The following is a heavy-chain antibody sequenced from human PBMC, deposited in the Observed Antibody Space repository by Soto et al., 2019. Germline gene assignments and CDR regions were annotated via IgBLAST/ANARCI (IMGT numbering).Heavy chain of an antibody. CDR3: ATLTADF. Sequence: ITLEESGPTLVKPTETLTLTCTFSGFSLTTGVGVGWVRQPPGKALEWLALVYWDDDKHYTPSLMSRLTITKDISKGQVVLTMTNMDPVDTPTYYCATLTADFWGPGTLVTVSS. V-gene: IGHV2-5*02. CDR1: GFSLTTGVG. J-gene: IGHJ4*02. CDR2: VYWDDDK.